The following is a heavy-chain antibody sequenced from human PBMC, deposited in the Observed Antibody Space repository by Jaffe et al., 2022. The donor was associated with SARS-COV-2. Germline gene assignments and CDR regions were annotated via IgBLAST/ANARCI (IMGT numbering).Heavy chain of an antibody. CDR3: ARALVQWYSGSYYSKNYFDY. CDR1: GGTFSSYA. J-gene: IGHJ4*02. Sequence: QVQLVQSGAEVKKPGSSVKVSCKASGGTFSSYAISWVRQAPGQGLEWMGGIIPIFGTANYAQKFQGRVTITADESTSTAYMELSSLRSEDTAVYYCARALVQWYSGSYYSKNYFDYWGQGTLVTVSS. V-gene: IGHV1-69*01. CDR2: IIPIFGTA. D-gene: IGHD1-26*01.